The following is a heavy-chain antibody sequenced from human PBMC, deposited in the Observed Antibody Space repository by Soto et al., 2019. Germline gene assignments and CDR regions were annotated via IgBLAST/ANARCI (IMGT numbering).Heavy chain of an antibody. CDR2: IGSAGDT. CDR1: GFTFSSYD. V-gene: IGHV3-13*01. Sequence: PGGSLRLSCAASGFTFSSYDMHWVRQATGKGLEWVSAIGSAGDTYYPGSVKGRFTISRENAKNTLYLQMNSLRAEDTAVYYCAKVSSIAARPGKYYFDYWGQGTLVTVSS. D-gene: IGHD6-6*01. J-gene: IGHJ4*02. CDR3: AKVSSIAARPGKYYFDY.